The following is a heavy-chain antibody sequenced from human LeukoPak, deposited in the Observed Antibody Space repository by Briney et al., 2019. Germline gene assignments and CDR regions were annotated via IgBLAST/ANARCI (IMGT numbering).Heavy chain of an antibody. CDR3: ARDWNGDFCFED. CDR1: EFTFSSNY. V-gene: IGHV3-66*01. Sequence: GGSLRLSCAASEFTFSSNYMSWVRQAPGRGLEWVSVIYSGGNTYYSDFVKGRFTISRDNSKNTVYLQMNSLRGEDTGIYHCARDWNGDFCFEDWGQGTLVTVSS. CDR2: IYSGGNT. J-gene: IGHJ4*02. D-gene: IGHD4-17*01.